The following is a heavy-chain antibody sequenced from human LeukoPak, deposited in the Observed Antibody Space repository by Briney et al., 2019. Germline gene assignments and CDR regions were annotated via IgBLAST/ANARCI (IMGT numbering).Heavy chain of an antibody. CDR1: GYTFTGYY. Sequence: ASVKVSCKASGYTFTGYYMHWVRQAPGQGLEWMGWINPNSGGTNYAQRLQGRVTMTTDTSTSTAYMELRSLGFDDTAVYYCARDGEVGYTADFDYWGQGTLVTVSS. D-gene: IGHD5-18*01. V-gene: IGHV1-2*02. CDR2: INPNSGGT. CDR3: ARDGEVGYTADFDY. J-gene: IGHJ4*02.